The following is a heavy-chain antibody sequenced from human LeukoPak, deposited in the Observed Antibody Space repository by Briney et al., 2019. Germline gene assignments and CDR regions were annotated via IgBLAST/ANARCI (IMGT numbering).Heavy chain of an antibody. CDR3: ARGPGVLRQVVAEDY. V-gene: IGHV4-39*07. CDR2: IYYSGST. CDR1: GGSISSSSYY. Sequence: PSETLSLTCTVSGGSISSSSYYWGWIRQPPGKGLEWIGSIYYSGSTYYNPSLKSRVTISVDTSKNQFSLKLSSVTAADTAVYYCARGPGVLRQVVAEDYWGQGTLVTVSP. J-gene: IGHJ4*02. D-gene: IGHD3-22*01.